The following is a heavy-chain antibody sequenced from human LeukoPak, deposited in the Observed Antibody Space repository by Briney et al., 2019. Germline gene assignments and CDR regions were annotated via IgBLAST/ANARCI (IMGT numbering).Heavy chain of an antibody. Sequence: SVKVSCKASGGTFSSYAISWVRQAPGQGLEWMGGIIPIFGTANCAQKFQGRVTITADESTSTAYMELRSLRSDDTAVYYCARDSESEQWLVRSGWFDPWGQGTLVTVSS. J-gene: IGHJ5*02. CDR1: GGTFSSYA. V-gene: IGHV1-69*13. CDR3: ARDSESEQWLVRSGWFDP. D-gene: IGHD6-19*01. CDR2: IIPIFGTA.